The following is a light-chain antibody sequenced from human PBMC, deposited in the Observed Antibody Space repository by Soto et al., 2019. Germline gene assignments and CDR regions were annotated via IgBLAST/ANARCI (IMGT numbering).Light chain of an antibody. V-gene: IGKV3-20*01. CDR1: QSVSGSS. CDR3: QQYDSSPSSFT. CDR2: GAS. J-gene: IGKJ3*01. Sequence: EIVLTQSPGTLSLSPGERATLSCRASQSVSGSSLAWYQQKPGQAPRLLIYGASSRATGIPDRFSGSGSGTAFTLTINRLEPEDFAVYSCQQYDSSPSSFTFGPGTKVDIK.